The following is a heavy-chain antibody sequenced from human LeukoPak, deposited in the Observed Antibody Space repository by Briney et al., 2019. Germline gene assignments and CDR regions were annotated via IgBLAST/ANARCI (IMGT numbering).Heavy chain of an antibody. V-gene: IGHV4-34*01. J-gene: IGHJ4*02. CDR3: ARAPAATPLGIYFDY. D-gene: IGHD2-2*01. CDR1: GGSFSGYY. Sequence: SETLSLTCAVYGGSFSGYYWSWIREPPRKGLEWNGEINHSGSTNYNPSLKGRVTISVDTSKNQFSLKLSSVTAADTAVYYCARAPAATPLGIYFDYWGQGTLVTVSS. CDR2: INHSGST.